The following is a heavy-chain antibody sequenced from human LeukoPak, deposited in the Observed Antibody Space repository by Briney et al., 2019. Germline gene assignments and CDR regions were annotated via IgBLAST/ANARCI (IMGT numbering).Heavy chain of an antibody. V-gene: IGHV3-23*01. CDR1: GFTFSTYG. CDR3: AKRGPGSPQSGKYYFDY. CDR2: ISGRADLT. Sequence: GETLRLSCAAAGFTFSTYGITWVRQAPGKGLEWVSAISGRADLTFYADSVKGRFTISRDNSKNTLYLQMNSLRAEDTAVYYCAKRGPGSPQSGKYYFDYWGQGTLVTVSS. D-gene: IGHD3-10*01. J-gene: IGHJ4*02.